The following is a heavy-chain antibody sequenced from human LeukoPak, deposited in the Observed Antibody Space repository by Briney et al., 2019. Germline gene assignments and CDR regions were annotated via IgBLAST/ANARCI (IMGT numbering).Heavy chain of an antibody. Sequence: GGSLRLSCAASGFTLSSYAMSWVRQGPGKGLEWVSAISVSGNTYHADSVKGRFTISRDSYKNTLYLQMNSLRAEDAAVYYCAKSERGSSGWYKASNPWGQGTLVTVSS. D-gene: IGHD6-19*01. CDR1: GFTLSSYA. CDR3: AKSERGSSGWYKASNP. J-gene: IGHJ5*02. CDR2: ISVSGNT. V-gene: IGHV3-23*01.